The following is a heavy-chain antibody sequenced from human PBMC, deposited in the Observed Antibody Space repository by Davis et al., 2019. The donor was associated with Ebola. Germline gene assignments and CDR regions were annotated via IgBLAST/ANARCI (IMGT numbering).Heavy chain of an antibody. CDR2: IKSKTDGGTT. Sequence: GESLKISCAASGFTFSNAWMSWVRQAPGKGLEWVGRIKSKTDGGTTDYAAPVKGRFTISRDDSKNTLYLQMNSLKTEDTTVYYCTTVVDIVVVPAAIVDYWGQGTLVTVSS. V-gene: IGHV3-15*01. CDR3: TTVVDIVVVPAAIVDY. D-gene: IGHD2-2*01. J-gene: IGHJ4*02. CDR1: GFTFSNAW.